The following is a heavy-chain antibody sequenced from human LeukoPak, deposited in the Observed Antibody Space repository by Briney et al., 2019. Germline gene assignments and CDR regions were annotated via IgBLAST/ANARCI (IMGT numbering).Heavy chain of an antibody. CDR2: ISYDGSNK. CDR1: GFTFSSYA. Sequence: PGGSLRLSCAASGFTFSSYAMHWVRQAPGKGLEWVAVISYDGSNKYYADSVKGRFTISRDNSKNTLYLQMNSLRAEDTAVYYCARDSDPRRVGYMDVWGKGTTVTVSS. D-gene: IGHD1-26*01. CDR3: ARDSDPRRVGYMDV. J-gene: IGHJ6*03. V-gene: IGHV3-30-3*01.